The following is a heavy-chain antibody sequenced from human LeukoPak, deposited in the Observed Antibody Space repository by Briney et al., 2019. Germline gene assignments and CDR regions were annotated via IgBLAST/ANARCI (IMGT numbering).Heavy chain of an antibody. CDR3: AKDLCGS. CDR2: ISYDGSIK. V-gene: IGHV3-30*18. CDR1: GFTFSSYG. J-gene: IGHJ4*02. Sequence: PGRSLRLSCGASGFTFSSYGMHWVRQAPGKGLEWVAVISYDGSIKHYADSVKGRFTISRDNSKNTLYLQMNSLRAEDTAVYSCAKDLCGSWGQGTLVTVSS.